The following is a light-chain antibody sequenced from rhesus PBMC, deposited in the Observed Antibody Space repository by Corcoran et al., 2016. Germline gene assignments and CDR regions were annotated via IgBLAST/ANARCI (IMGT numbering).Light chain of an antibody. Sequence: DIQMTQSPSSLSASAGDRVTITCRASQGISNWLAWYQQKPGTAPKLLIYRTSNLETGVPSRIIGSGSGTDFTLPISSLQPEDIATYYCQQRDNFPYSFGQGTKVEIK. CDR1: QGISNW. V-gene: IGKV1-69*01. CDR2: RTS. CDR3: QQRDNFPYS. J-gene: IGKJ2*01.